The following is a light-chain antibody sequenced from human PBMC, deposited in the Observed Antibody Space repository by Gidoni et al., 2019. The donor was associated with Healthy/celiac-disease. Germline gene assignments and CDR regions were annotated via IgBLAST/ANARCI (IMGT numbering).Light chain of an antibody. V-gene: IGLV2-14*01. CDR2: EVS. Sequence: QSALTQPASVSGSHGQSITISCTGTSSDDGGYNYVSWYQQHPGKAPKLMIYEVSNRPYGVSTRFSGSKSCNTASLTISGLQAEDEADYYCSSYTSSSTVVFGGGTKLTVL. CDR1: SSDDGGYNY. CDR3: SSYTSSSTVV. J-gene: IGLJ2*01.